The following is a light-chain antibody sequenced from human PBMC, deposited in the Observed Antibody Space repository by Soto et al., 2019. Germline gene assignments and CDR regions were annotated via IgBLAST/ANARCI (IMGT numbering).Light chain of an antibody. CDR3: QQRSNWPRT. V-gene: IGKV3-11*01. CDR2: EAS. CDR1: QSVSSS. Sequence: DIVLTQSPATLSVSPGDRATLSCRAIQSVSSSFAWYQQKPGQAPRLLIYEASNRATGIPARFSGSGSGTDCTRTISSREPEEFAVYYCQQRSNWPRTFGQGTKVEIK. J-gene: IGKJ1*01.